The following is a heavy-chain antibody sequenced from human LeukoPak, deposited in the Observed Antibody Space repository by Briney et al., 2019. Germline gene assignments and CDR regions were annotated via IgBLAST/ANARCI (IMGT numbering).Heavy chain of an antibody. V-gene: IGHV3-7*01. J-gene: IGHJ4*02. CDR2: IKQDGSER. D-gene: IGHD3-22*01. CDR3: ARRGYYDSSGYSDY. CDR1: GFTFSSYW. Sequence: GGSLRLSCAASGFTFSSYWMSWVRQAPGKGLEWVANIKQDGSERYYVDSVKGRFTISRDNAKNSLYLQMNSLRAEDTAVYYCARRGYYDSSGYSDYWGQGTLVTVSS.